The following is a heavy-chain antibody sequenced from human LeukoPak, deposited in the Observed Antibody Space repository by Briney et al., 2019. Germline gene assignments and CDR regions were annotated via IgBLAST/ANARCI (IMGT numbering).Heavy chain of an antibody. CDR1: GGSFSGYY. CDR2: INHSGST. J-gene: IGHJ6*03. CDR3: ARGLGSSSYYYYYYYMDV. V-gene: IGHV4-34*01. Sequence: SETLSLTCAVYGGSFSGYYWSWIRQPPGKGLEWIGEINHSGSTNYNPSLKSRVTISVDTSKNQFSLQLSSVTAADTAVYYCARGLGSSSYYYYYYYMDVWGKGTTVTVSS. D-gene: IGHD6-6*01.